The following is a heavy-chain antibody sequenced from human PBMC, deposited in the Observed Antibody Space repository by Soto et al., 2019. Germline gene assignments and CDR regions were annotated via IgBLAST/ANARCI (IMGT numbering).Heavy chain of an antibody. Sequence: ASVKVSCKTSGYSYTTYSIHWGRQAPGHRLEWMGWLNPATGKPRYSERFQGRLTIAGDTAATTVFMELSSLTSEDTAVYYCTREYSKGRTPNYSFDFWGQGTLVTVSS. CDR2: LNPATGKP. V-gene: IGHV1-3*01. CDR1: GYSYTTYS. CDR3: TREYSKGRTPNYSFDF. D-gene: IGHD6-13*01. J-gene: IGHJ4*02.